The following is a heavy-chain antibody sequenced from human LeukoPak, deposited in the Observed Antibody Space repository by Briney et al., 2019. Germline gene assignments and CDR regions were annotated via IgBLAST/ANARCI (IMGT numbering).Heavy chain of an antibody. Sequence: GGSLRLSCTASGFTFGDYAMSWFRQAPGKGLEWVGFIRSKAYGGTTEYAASVKGRFTISRDNSKNTLYLQMNSLRAEDTAVYYCAKDRQWLGCFDYWGQGTLVTVSS. J-gene: IGHJ4*02. CDR2: IRSKAYGGTT. V-gene: IGHV3-49*03. D-gene: IGHD6-19*01. CDR1: GFTFGDYA. CDR3: AKDRQWLGCFDY.